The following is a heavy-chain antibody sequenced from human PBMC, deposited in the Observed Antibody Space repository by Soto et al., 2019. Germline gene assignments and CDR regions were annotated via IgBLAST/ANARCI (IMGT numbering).Heavy chain of an antibody. D-gene: IGHD3-10*01. CDR3: ANLPLYGSGFDC. J-gene: IGHJ4*02. Sequence: EAQLVESGGGLVQPGRSLRLSCVASGFTFDDYAIHWVRQAPGKGLEWVSGISWNGAATGYADSVKGRFTTSRDNAKNSLYLIMSSLRTEDTAIYYCANLPLYGSGFDCWGQVTLVTVSS. V-gene: IGHV3-9*01. CDR1: GFTFDDYA. CDR2: ISWNGAAT.